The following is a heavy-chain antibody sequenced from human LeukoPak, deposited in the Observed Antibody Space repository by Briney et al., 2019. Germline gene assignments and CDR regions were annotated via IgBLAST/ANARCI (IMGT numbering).Heavy chain of an antibody. V-gene: IGHV1-18*01. D-gene: IGHD3-3*01. CDR2: ISAYGHT. CDR3: ARETASGYLGFDF. CDR1: GYTFSIYG. Sequence: ASVTVSFKTSGYTFSIYGITWVRQAPGQGLEWMGWISAYGHTKLARNLQARVTVTIDTSTTTAYMELRSLSSDDTAVYFCARETASGYLGFDFGGQGTLITVSS. J-gene: IGHJ4*02.